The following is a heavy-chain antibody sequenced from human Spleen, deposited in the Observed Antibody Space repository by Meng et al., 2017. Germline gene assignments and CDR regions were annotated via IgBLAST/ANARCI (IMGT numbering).Heavy chain of an antibody. J-gene: IGHJ5*02. CDR1: GGSINSVSYF. CDR3: ARETSPSDQGWFDP. V-gene: IGHV4-31*03. CDR2: IYYSGST. Sequence: QVQLQESGHGLWKPSQTLSLTCTVSGGSINSVSYFWSWIRQRPGKGLEYIGYIYYSGSTYYNPSLKSRVTISVDTSVNQFSLKLSSVTAADTAVYYCARETSPSDQGWFDPWGQGTLVTVSS.